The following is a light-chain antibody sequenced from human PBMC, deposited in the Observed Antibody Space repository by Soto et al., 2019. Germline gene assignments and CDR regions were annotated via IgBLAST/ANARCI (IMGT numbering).Light chain of an antibody. J-gene: IGLJ2*01. Sequence: QSVLTQPPSASGSPGQSVTISCTGTSSDVGVYNYVSWYQQHPGKAPKLMIYEVSKRPSGVPDRFSASKSGTTASLTVSGLQAEDEADYYCSSFAGNNNLVFGGGTKLTVL. CDR3: SSFAGNNNLV. CDR2: EVS. CDR1: SSDVGVYNY. V-gene: IGLV2-8*01.